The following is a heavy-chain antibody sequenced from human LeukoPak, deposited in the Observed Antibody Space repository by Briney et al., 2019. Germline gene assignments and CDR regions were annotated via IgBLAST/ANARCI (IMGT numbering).Heavy chain of an antibody. D-gene: IGHD1-26*01. V-gene: IGHV4-39*07. CDR1: GGSISSSSYY. J-gene: IGHJ4*02. CDR3: ARLIVGARDVNFDY. CDR2: IYYSGST. Sequence: PSETLSLTCTVSGGSISSSSYYWGWIRQPPGKGLEWIGSIYYSGSTYYNPSLESRVTISVDKSKNQFSLTLSSVTAADTAVYYCARLIVGARDVNFDYWGQGTLVTVSS.